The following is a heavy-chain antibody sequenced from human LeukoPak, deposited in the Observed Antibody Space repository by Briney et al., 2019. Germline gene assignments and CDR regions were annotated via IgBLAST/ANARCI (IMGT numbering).Heavy chain of an antibody. Sequence: SETLSLTCTVSGGSISSSSYYWGWIRQPPGKGLEWIGSIYYSGSTYYNPSLKSRVTISVDTSKNQFSLKLSSVTAADTAVYYCAGLRGRRYYDSSGPLALAFDIWGQGTMVTISS. CDR3: AGLRGRRYYDSSGPLALAFDI. J-gene: IGHJ3*02. V-gene: IGHV4-39*01. CDR2: IYYSGST. CDR1: GGSISSSSYY. D-gene: IGHD3-22*01.